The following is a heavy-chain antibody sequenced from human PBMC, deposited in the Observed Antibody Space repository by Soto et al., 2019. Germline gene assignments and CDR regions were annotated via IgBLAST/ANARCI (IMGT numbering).Heavy chain of an antibody. CDR2: IIPIFGTA. CDR3: ARDWPTYYDFWSGYFDY. V-gene: IGHV1-69*13. CDR1: GGTFSSYA. Sequence: SVKVSCKASGGTFSSYAISWVRQAPGQGLEWMGGIIPIFGTANYAQKFQGRVTITADESTSTAYMELSSLRSEDTAVYYCARDWPTYYDFWSGYFDYWGQGTLVTVSS. D-gene: IGHD3-3*01. J-gene: IGHJ4*02.